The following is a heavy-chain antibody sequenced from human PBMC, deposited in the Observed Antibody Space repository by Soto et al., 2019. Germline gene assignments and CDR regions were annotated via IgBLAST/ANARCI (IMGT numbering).Heavy chain of an antibody. Sequence: PSETLSLTCTVSGGSISSYYWSWIRQPPGKGLEWIGYIYYSGSTNYNPSLKSRVTISVDASKNQFSLKLTSVTAADTAVYYCARRWGTSFAFRGQGTLVTVSS. D-gene: IGHD7-27*01. CDR3: ARRWGTSFAF. J-gene: IGHJ4*02. CDR1: GGSISSYY. V-gene: IGHV4-59*01. CDR2: IYYSGST.